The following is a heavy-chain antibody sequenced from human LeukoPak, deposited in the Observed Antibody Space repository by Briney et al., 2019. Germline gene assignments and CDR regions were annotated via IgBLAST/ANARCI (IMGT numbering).Heavy chain of an antibody. CDR1: GGSFSGYY. V-gene: IGHV4-34*01. CDR2: INHSGST. J-gene: IGHJ4*02. Sequence: SETLSLTCAVYGGSFSGYYWSWIRQPPGKGLEWIGEINHSGSTNYNPSLKSRVTISVDTSKNQFSLKLSTLTAADTAVYYCARGLWNSPFDYWGQGTLVTVSS. D-gene: IGHD1-7*01. CDR3: ARGLWNSPFDY.